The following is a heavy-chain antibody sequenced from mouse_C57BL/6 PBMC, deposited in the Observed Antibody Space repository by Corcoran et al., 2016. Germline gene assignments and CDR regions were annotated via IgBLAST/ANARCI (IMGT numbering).Heavy chain of an antibody. CDR3: ARTFYYPMDY. V-gene: IGHV1-26*01. CDR1: GYTFTDYY. J-gene: IGHJ4*01. CDR2: INPNNGGT. Sequence: EVQLQQSGPELVKPGASVKISCKASGYTFTDYYMNWVKQSHGKSLEWIGDINPNNGGTSYNQKFKGKATLTVDKSSSTAYMELRSLTSEDSAVYYCARTFYYPMDYWGQGTSVTVSS.